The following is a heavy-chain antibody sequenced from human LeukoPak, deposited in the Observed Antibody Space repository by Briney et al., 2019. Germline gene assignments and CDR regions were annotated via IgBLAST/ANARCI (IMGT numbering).Heavy chain of an antibody. V-gene: IGHV7-4-1*02. Sequence: ASVKVSCKASGHTFTVYYIHWVRQAPGQRLEWMGWINTNTGNPTYAQGFTGRFVFSLDTSFNTAYLQISSLKADDTAVYYCARESGVTTATFGPWGQGTLVTVSS. D-gene: IGHD2-15*01. CDR2: INTNTGNP. CDR1: GHTFTVYY. CDR3: ARESGVTTATFGP. J-gene: IGHJ5*02.